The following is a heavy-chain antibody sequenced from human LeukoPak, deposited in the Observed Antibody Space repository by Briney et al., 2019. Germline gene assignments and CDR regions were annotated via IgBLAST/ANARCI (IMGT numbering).Heavy chain of an antibody. CDR3: TRVTGGIGSYPDY. CDR2: IKQDGSEK. Sequence: GGSLRLSCAAPGFSFRNYWMTWVRQTPGKGLEWVANIKQDGSEKYLWDSVKGRFTISRDNAKNSVYLQMNSLRVEHTGVYYCTRVTGGIGSYPDYWGQGTLVTVSS. V-gene: IGHV3-7*01. CDR1: GFSFRNYW. D-gene: IGHD1-26*01. J-gene: IGHJ4*02.